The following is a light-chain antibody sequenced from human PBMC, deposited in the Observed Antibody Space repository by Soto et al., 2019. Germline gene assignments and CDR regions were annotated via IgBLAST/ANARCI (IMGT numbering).Light chain of an antibody. Sequence: DIVMTQSPDSLAVSLGERATVNCKSSQSVLYTSNNKNYLAWYQQRPRQPPKLLIYWASARESGVPDRFSGSGSGTDFTRTISSLQAEDVAVYYCQQYYSTPFTFGGGTQVEIK. CDR3: QQYYSTPFT. V-gene: IGKV4-1*01. CDR2: WAS. CDR1: QSVLYTSNNKNY. J-gene: IGKJ4*01.